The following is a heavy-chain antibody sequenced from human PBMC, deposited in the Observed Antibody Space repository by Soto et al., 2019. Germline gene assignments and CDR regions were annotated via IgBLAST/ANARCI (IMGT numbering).Heavy chain of an antibody. V-gene: IGHV5-51*01. Sequence: GESLKISCKGSGYSFTSYWIGWLLQMPGKGLEWMGIIYPGDSDTRYSPSFQGQVTISADKSISTAYLQWISLKASDTAMYYCVSLLAGTAVTDDYCGQGTLVTVYS. CDR1: GYSFTSYW. D-gene: IGHD1-7*01. J-gene: IGHJ1*01. CDR2: IYPGDSDT. CDR3: VSLLAGTAVTDDY.